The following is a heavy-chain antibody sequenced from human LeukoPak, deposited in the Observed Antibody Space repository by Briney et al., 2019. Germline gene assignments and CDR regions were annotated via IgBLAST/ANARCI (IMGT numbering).Heavy chain of an antibody. CDR1: GFTFTSYS. J-gene: IGHJ4*02. D-gene: IGHD2-21*01. CDR2: ISSSSSYI. CDR3: ARDRLVY. V-gene: IGHV3-21*01. Sequence: GRSLRLSFAACGFTFTSYSMNWLRQAPGKGLEWFSSISSSSSYIYYADSVKGRFTISRDNAKNSLYLQMNSLRAEDTAVYYCARDRLVYWGQGTLVTVSS.